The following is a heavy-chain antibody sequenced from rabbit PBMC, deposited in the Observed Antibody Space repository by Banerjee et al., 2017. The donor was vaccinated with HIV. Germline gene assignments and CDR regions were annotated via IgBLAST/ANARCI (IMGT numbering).Heavy chain of an antibody. D-gene: IGHD2-1*01. J-gene: IGHJ4*01. Sequence: QEQLEESGGDLVKPGASLTLTCTASGFSFSSSYYMCWVRQAPRKGLEWITCIYTGSSGGTYYASWVNGRFTISKTSSTTVTLQMTSLTVADTATYFCARMRYDDYGDYFGDFNLWGPGTLVTVS. CDR2: IYTGSSGGT. CDR1: GFSFSSSYY. V-gene: IGHV1S45*01. CDR3: ARMRYDDYGDYFGDFNL.